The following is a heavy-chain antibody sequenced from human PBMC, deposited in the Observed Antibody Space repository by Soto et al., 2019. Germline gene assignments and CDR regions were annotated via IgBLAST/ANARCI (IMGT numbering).Heavy chain of an antibody. CDR2: IILPFGVP. D-gene: IGHD4-17*01. CDR3: ARGPDYEGYFGY. CDR1: GGTFSNFA. Sequence: QVRLVQSGAEVKKPGSSVKVSCKASGGTFSNFANNWVRQAPGQGLEWMGGIILPFGVPHYAQKFQGRVTIAADDSMTTVYMDLSGLRSEDAAVYYCARGPDYEGYFGYWGQGTLVTVSS. J-gene: IGHJ4*02. V-gene: IGHV1-69*12.